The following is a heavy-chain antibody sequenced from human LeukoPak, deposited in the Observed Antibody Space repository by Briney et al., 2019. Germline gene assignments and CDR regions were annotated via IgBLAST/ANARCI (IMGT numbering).Heavy chain of an antibody. CDR2: IYYSGST. CDR1: GGSISSYY. CDR3: ARDIKDNFWSGYFDY. V-gene: IGHV4-59*01. Sequence: PSETLSLTCTVSGGSISSYYWSWIRQPPGKGLEWIGYIYYSGSTNYNPSLKSRVTISVDTSKNQFSLKLSSVTAADTAVYYCARDIKDNFWSGYFDYWGQGTLVTVSS. J-gene: IGHJ4*02. D-gene: IGHD3-3*01.